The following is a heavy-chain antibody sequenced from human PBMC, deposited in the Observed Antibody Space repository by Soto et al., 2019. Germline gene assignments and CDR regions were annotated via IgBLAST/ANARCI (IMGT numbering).Heavy chain of an antibody. CDR2: ISYDGSNK. CDR1: GFTFSSYA. D-gene: IGHD4-17*01. Sequence: QVQLVESGGGVVQPGRSLRLSCAASGFTFSSYAMHWVRQAPGKGLEWVAVISYDGSNKYYADSVKGRFTISRDNSKNTLYLQMNSLRAEDTAVYYGARGGDDYGDAFDIWGQGTMVTVSS. J-gene: IGHJ3*02. CDR3: ARGGDDYGDAFDI. V-gene: IGHV3-30-3*01.